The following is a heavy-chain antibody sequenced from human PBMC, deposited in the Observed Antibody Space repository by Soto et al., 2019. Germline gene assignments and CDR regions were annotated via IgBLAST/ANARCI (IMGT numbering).Heavy chain of an antibody. V-gene: IGHV3-21*01. CDR2: INTGSNYI. D-gene: IGHD3-10*01. CDR1: RFAFSTYS. Sequence: AGSLSLSCAASRFAFSTYSMNWVRQAPGKGLEWVSTINTGSNYIYYADSVKGRFTISRDNAKNSLYLQMSSLRAEDTAVYYCARDDPSSGITPFDYWGQGTLVTVSS. J-gene: IGHJ4*02. CDR3: ARDDPSSGITPFDY.